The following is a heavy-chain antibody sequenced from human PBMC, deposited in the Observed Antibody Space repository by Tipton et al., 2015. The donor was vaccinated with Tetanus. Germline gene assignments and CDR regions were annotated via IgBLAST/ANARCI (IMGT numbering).Heavy chain of an antibody. J-gene: IGHJ4*02. Sequence: SLRLSCAASGFTFKSYTVNWVRQAPGNGLEWVAAISGSRLTPYYADSVKGRFTISRDNSKNTLSLQLNSLRAEDTALYYCVKDGYFKSWPTSSYFDYWGQGSLVTVSA. D-gene: IGHD2-21*01. CDR3: VKDGYFKSWPTSSYFDY. CDR1: GFTFKSYT. V-gene: IGHV3-23*01. CDR2: ISGSRLTP.